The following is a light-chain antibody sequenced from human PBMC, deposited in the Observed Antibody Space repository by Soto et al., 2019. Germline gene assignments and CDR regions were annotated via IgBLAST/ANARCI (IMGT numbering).Light chain of an antibody. J-gene: IGKJ5*01. CDR1: QSVSSSY. CDR2: GVS. Sequence: EIVLTQSPGTLSLSPGERATLSCRASQSVSSSYLAWYQQKPGQAPRLLIYGVSSRATGIPDRFSGSGSGTDFTLTISRLEPEDFAVYYCQKYVNSPPIPCGQGTRLGLN. V-gene: IGKV3-20*01. CDR3: QKYVNSPPIP.